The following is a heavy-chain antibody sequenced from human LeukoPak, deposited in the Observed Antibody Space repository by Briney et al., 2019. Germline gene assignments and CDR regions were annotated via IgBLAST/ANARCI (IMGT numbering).Heavy chain of an antibody. CDR3: AREYSSYVRWFDP. J-gene: IGHJ5*02. Sequence: PSETLSLTCTVSGGSISSGGYYWSWIRQHPGKGLEWIGYIYYSGSTYYNPSLKSRVTISVDTSKNQFSLKLSSVTAADTAVYYCAREYSSYVRWFDPWGQGTLVTVSS. V-gene: IGHV4-31*03. D-gene: IGHD4-11*01. CDR2: IYYSGST. CDR1: GGSISSGGYY.